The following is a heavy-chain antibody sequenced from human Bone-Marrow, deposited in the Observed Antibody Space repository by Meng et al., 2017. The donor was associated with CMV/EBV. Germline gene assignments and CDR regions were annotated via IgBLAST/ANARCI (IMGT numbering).Heavy chain of an antibody. CDR2: IRSKAYGGTT. V-gene: IGHV3-49*04. Sequence: GESLKISCTASGFTFGDYAMSWVRQAPGKGLEWVGFIRSKAYGGTTEYAASVKGRFTISRDDSKSIAYLQMNSLKTEDTAVYYCTRDRTEYFDYWGQGTRVTGSS. D-gene: IGHD4-17*01. CDR3: TRDRTEYFDY. J-gene: IGHJ4*02. CDR1: GFTFGDYA.